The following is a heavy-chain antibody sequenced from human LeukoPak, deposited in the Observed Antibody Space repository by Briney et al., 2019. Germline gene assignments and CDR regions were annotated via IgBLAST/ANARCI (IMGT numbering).Heavy chain of an antibody. CDR2: IYSGGST. CDR1: GFTFSSFA. V-gene: IGHV3-53*01. CDR3: ARDILSQGPDAFDI. J-gene: IGHJ3*02. D-gene: IGHD2/OR15-2a*01. Sequence: GGSLRLSCAASGFTFSSFAMSWVRQAPGKGLEWVSVIYSGGSTYYADSVKGRFTISRDNSKNTLYLQMNSLRAEDTAVYYCARDILSQGPDAFDIWGQGTMVTVSS.